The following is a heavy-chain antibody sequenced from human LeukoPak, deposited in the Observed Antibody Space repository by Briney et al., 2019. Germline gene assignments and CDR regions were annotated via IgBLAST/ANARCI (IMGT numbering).Heavy chain of an antibody. CDR2: INHSGST. CDR3: ARGDVGTTAVPFDP. D-gene: IGHD1-26*01. CDR1: GGSFSGYY. Sequence: SETLSLTCAVYGGSFSGYYWSWIRQPPGKGLEWIGEINHSGSTNYNPSLKSRVTISVDTSKNQFSLKLTSVTAADTAVYYCARGDVGTTAVPFDPWGQGTLVTVSS. V-gene: IGHV4-34*01. J-gene: IGHJ5*02.